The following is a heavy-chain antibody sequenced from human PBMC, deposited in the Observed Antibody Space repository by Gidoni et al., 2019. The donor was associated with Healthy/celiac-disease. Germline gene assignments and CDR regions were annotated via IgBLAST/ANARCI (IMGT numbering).Heavy chain of an antibody. CDR3: ATSTHDSSGFGYFDL. D-gene: IGHD6-19*01. J-gene: IGHJ2*01. V-gene: IGHV1-69*06. CDR2: IIPIFGTA. Sequence: QVQLVQSGAEVKKPGSSVKVSCKASGGTFSSYAISWVRQAPGQGLEWMGGIIPIFGTANYEQKFQGRVTITADKSTSTAYMELSSLRSEDTAVYYCATSTHDSSGFGYFDLWGRGTLVTVSS. CDR1: GGTFSSYA.